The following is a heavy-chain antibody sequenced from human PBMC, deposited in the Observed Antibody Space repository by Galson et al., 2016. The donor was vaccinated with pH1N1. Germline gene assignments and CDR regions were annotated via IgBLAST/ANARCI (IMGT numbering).Heavy chain of an antibody. CDR2: IRSKVYGGTT. Sequence: SLRLSCAASGFSFGDYAMSWVRQAPGKGLEWVGLIRSKVYGGTTENAASVKGRFIISRDDSKSIAYLQMTSLKTEDTALYYCTRARYNLLTGYLIDFWGQGTLVTVSS. V-gene: IGHV3-49*04. CDR1: GFSFGDYA. J-gene: IGHJ4*02. D-gene: IGHD3-9*01. CDR3: TRARYNLLTGYLIDF.